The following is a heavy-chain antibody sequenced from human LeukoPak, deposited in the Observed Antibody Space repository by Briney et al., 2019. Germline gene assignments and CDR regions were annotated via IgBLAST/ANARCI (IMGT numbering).Heavy chain of an antibody. Sequence: GGSLRLSCAASGFTFSSYEMNWVRQAPGKGLEWVSTVGGGGGDTFYADSVKGRFTISRDNSKNTLFLQMNSLRAEDTALYYCAKYVEAAPVAGFDYWGQGTLVTVSS. V-gene: IGHV3-23*01. CDR3: AKYVEAAPVAGFDY. CDR1: GFTFSSYE. J-gene: IGHJ4*02. D-gene: IGHD6-19*01. CDR2: VGGGGGDT.